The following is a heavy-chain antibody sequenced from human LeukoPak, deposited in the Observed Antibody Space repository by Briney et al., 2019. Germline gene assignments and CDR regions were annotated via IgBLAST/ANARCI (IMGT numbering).Heavy chain of an antibody. V-gene: IGHV1-24*01. Sequence: ASVKVYCKVSGYTLTELSMHWVRQAPGKGLEWMGGFDPEDGETIYAQKFQGRVTMTEDTSTDTAYMELSSLRSEDTAVYYCATDPTTRLRRPTSAYGMDVWGQGTTVTVSS. D-gene: IGHD4-17*01. CDR1: GYTLTELS. CDR3: ATDPTTRLRRPTSAYGMDV. J-gene: IGHJ6*02. CDR2: FDPEDGET.